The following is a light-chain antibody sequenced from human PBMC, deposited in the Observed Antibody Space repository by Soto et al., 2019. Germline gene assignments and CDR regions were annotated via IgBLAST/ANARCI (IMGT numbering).Light chain of an antibody. V-gene: IGKV1-5*03. Sequence: DIQMTQSPSTLSASVGDRVTITCRAGQSISSWLAWYQQKPGKAPNLLIYKASSLERGVPSRFSGSGSGTEFTLTISSLQPDDFATYYCQQYNTYPLFGQGPKLEIK. CDR3: QQYNTYPL. CDR1: QSISSW. J-gene: IGKJ2*01. CDR2: KAS.